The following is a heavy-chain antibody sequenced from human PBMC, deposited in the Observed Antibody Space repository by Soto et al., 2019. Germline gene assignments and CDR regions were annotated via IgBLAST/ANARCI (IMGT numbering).Heavy chain of an antibody. CDR1: GYSFTSYW. D-gene: IGHD2-15*01. CDR2: IYPGDSDT. CDR3: ARRLGYCSGGSCHNWFDP. Sequence: GESLKISCNGSGYSFTSYWIGWVRQMPGKGLEWMGIIYPGDSDTRYSPSFQGQVTISADKSISTAYLQWSSLKASDTAMYYCARRLGYCSGGSCHNWFDPWGQGTLVTVSS. J-gene: IGHJ5*02. V-gene: IGHV5-51*01.